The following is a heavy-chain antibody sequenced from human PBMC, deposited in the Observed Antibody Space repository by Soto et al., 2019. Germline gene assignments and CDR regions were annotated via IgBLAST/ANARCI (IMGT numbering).Heavy chain of an antibody. J-gene: IGHJ4*02. D-gene: IGHD4-4*01. Sequence: GGSLRLSCAASGFNFSSYDMHWVRQATGKGLEWVSAIGTAGDTYYPGSVKGRFTISRENAKNSLYLQMNSLRAGDTAVYYCARGKQSRWGLYSNERTPGYYFDYWGQGTLVTVSS. CDR3: ARGKQSRWGLYSNERTPGYYFDY. V-gene: IGHV3-13*01. CDR2: IGTAGDT. CDR1: GFNFSSYD.